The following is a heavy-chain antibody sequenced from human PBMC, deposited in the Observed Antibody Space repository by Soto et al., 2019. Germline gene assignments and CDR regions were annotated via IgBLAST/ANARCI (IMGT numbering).Heavy chain of an antibody. D-gene: IGHD6-13*01. CDR3: ARDGELAAAGTVGAFDI. J-gene: IGHJ3*02. CDR2: INPNSGGT. V-gene: IGHV1-2*02. Sequence: QVQLVQSGAEVKKPGASVKVSCKASGYTFTGYYMHWVRQAPGQGLEWMGWINPNSGGTNYAQKFQGRVTMTRDTSISTDYMELSRLRSDDTAVYYCARDGELAAAGTVGAFDIWGQGTMVTVSS. CDR1: GYTFTGYY.